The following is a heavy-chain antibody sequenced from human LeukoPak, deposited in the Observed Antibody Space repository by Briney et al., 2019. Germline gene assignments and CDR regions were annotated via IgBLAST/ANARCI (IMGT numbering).Heavy chain of an antibody. D-gene: IGHD1-26*01. V-gene: IGHV3-21*01. CDR2: ISSSSSYI. CDR1: RFTFSSYS. J-gene: IGHJ3*02. Sequence: GGSLRLLCGASRFTFSSYSMNGVRRATGKGGECVTSISSSSSYIYSADSVKWPFTISRDNAKNSLHLQMNSLRAEDTAVYYCARPNSGSYSTDAFDIWGQGTMVTVSS. CDR3: ARPNSGSYSTDAFDI.